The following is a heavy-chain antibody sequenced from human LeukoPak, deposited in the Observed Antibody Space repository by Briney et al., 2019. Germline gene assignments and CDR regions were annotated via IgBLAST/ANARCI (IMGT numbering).Heavy chain of an antibody. V-gene: IGHV4-4*07. CDR2: IYTSGST. Sequence: SETLSLTCTVSGGSISSYYWSWIRQPAGKGLEWIGRIYTSGSTNYNPSLKSRVTMSVDTSKNQFSLKLSSVTAADTAVYYCARNYSNYVGSPTFLYWGQGTLVTVSS. J-gene: IGHJ4*02. CDR3: ARNYSNYVGSPTFLY. CDR1: GGSISSYY. D-gene: IGHD4-11*01.